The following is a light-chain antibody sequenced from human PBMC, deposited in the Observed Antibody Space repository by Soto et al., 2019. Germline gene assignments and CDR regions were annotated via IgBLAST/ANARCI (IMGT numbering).Light chain of an antibody. V-gene: IGKV1-39*01. CDR2: AAS. Sequence: DIQMTQSPSSMSASVGDRVTIACRASQSISSYLNWYQQKVGKAPKLLIYAASSLQRGVPSRFSGSGSGTDFTLTISSLQPEDFATYYCQQSYSTPRTFGQGTKLEIK. J-gene: IGKJ2*02. CDR1: QSISSY. CDR3: QQSYSTPRT.